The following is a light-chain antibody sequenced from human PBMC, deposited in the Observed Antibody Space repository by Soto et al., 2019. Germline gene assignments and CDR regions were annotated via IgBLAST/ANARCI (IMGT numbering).Light chain of an antibody. V-gene: IGLV1-47*01. J-gene: IGLJ1*01. CDR2: RNN. CDR1: TSNIGRNY. Sequence: QAVVTQPPSTSGTPGQRVTISCSGSTSNIGRNYVYWYQQFPGTAPKLLIYRNNQRTSGVPDRFSGSRSDTSASLAIRGLRSEDEAYYFCASWDDSLSAEVFGTGTKVTVL. CDR3: ASWDDSLSAEV.